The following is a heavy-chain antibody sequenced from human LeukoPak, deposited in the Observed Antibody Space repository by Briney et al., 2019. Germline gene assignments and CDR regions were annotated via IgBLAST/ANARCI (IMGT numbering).Heavy chain of an antibody. Sequence: GGSLRLSCAASGFTVSSNYMSWVRQGPGKGLEWVALIYNDGGTHYTDSVKGRFTISRDNSKNSLYLQMNSLRTEDTALYYCAKETNDYGDYEGLDYWGQGTLVTVSS. J-gene: IGHJ4*02. CDR2: IYNDGGT. CDR1: GFTVSSNY. V-gene: IGHV3-53*05. D-gene: IGHD4-17*01. CDR3: AKETNDYGDYEGLDY.